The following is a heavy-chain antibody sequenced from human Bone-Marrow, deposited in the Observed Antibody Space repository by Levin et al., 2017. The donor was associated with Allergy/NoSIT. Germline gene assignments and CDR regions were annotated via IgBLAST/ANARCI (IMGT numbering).Heavy chain of an antibody. V-gene: IGHV3-30*18. CDR3: AKESGFGSGTYYNDDS. CDR2: ISYDGNTK. J-gene: IGHJ5*01. D-gene: IGHD3-10*01. Sequence: KGLAWVAVISYDGNTKYYAESVKGRFTISRDNAKNTLHLQMNSLRAEDTAVYYCAKESGFGSGTYYNDDSWGQGTLVTVSS.